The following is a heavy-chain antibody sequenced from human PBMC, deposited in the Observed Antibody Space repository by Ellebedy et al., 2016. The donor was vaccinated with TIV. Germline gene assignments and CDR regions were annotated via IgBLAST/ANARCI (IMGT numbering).Heavy chain of an antibody. CDR1: GYTLTELS. J-gene: IGHJ4*02. CDR2: FDPEDGET. D-gene: IGHD3-10*01. CDR3: ATKSVVGGYFDY. Sequence: ASVKVSXXVSGYTLTELSMHWVRQAPGKGLEWMGGFDPEDGETIYAQKFQGRVTMTEDTSTDTAYMELSSLRSEDTAVYYCATKSVVGGYFDYWGQGTLVTVSS. V-gene: IGHV1-24*01.